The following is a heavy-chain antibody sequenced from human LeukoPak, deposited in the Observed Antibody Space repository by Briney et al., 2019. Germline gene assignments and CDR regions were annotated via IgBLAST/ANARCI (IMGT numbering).Heavy chain of an antibody. V-gene: IGHV3-9*01. CDR3: AKDNYDFWSGYPTNYYYYYMDV. CDR2: ISWNSCSI. J-gene: IGHJ6*03. Sequence: SGGSLRLSCAASGFTFDDYAMHWVRQAPGKGLEWVSGISWNSCSIGYADSVKGRFTISRDNAKNFLYLQVNSLRAEDTALYYCAKDNYDFWSGYPTNYYYYYMDVWGKGTTVTVSS. D-gene: IGHD3-3*01. CDR1: GFTFDDYA.